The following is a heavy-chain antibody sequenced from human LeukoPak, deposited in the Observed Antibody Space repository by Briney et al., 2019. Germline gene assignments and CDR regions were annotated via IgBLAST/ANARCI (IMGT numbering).Heavy chain of an antibody. J-gene: IGHJ4*02. D-gene: IGHD6-19*01. V-gene: IGHV3-23*01. CDR2: ISGSGGST. CDR3: AKDRAAVAGGGYFDY. Sequence: PGGSLRLSCAASGFTFSSYSMNWVRQAPGKGLEWVSAISGSGGSTYYADSVKGRFTISRDNSKNTLYLQMNSLRAEDTAVYYCAKDRAAVAGGGYFDYWGQGTLVTVSS. CDR1: GFTFSSYS.